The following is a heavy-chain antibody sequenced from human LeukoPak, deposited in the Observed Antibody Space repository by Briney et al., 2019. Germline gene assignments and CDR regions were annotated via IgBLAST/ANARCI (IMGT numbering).Heavy chain of an antibody. J-gene: IGHJ4*02. CDR3: AKVASPRTLAAAGS. D-gene: IGHD6-13*01. V-gene: IGHV3-21*01. CDR1: GFTFSSYT. Sequence: PGGSLRLSCAASGFTFSSYTMNWVRQAPGKGLEWVSSISGSSTYIYYADSVKGRFSISRDNAKNSLYLQMNSLRAEDTAVYYCAKVASPRTLAAAGSWGQGTLVTVSS. CDR2: ISGSSTYI.